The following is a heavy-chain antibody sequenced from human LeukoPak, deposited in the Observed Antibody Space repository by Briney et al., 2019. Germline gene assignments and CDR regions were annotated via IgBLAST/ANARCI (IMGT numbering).Heavy chain of an antibody. Sequence: ASVKVSCKASGYTFTGYYMHWVRQAPGQGPEWMGWINAGNGNTKYSQKFQGRVTITRDTSASTAYMELSSLRSEDTAVYYCARGPRAAADDYWGQGTLVTVSS. J-gene: IGHJ4*02. CDR3: ARGPRAAADDY. CDR1: GYTFTGYY. V-gene: IGHV1/OR15-3*02. CDR2: INAGNGNT. D-gene: IGHD6-13*01.